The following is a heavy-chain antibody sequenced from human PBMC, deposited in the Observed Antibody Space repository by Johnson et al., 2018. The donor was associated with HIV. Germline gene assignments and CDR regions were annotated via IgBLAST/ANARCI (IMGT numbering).Heavy chain of an antibody. CDR1: GFSLNSYD. Sequence: QVQLVESGGGVVQPGGSLRLSCAASGFSLNSYDMHWVRQAPGKGLAWGTMISYDGSKKYYADSVKGRLTISRDNSKNTLYLQMNSLSPEDTAAYYCATIAAHGAAFDIWGQGTVVTVSS. CDR3: ATIAAHGAAFDI. J-gene: IGHJ3*02. V-gene: IGHV3-30*04. D-gene: IGHD6-25*01. CDR2: ISYDGSKK.